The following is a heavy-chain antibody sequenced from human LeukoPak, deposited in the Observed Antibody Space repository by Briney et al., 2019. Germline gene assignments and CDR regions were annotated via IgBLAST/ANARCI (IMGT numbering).Heavy chain of an antibody. V-gene: IGHV3-21*01. D-gene: IGHD5-24*01. CDR3: ATEGRDGYNQFDY. CDR2: ISSRSSNI. CDR1: GFTFSSYS. Sequence: GGSLRLYCAASGFTFSSYSMNWVRQAPGQGLECVSSISSRSSNIYYADTVKGRFPITRDNAKNSLYLQMNSLRAEDTAVYYCATEGRDGYNQFDYWGQGTLVTVSS. J-gene: IGHJ4*02.